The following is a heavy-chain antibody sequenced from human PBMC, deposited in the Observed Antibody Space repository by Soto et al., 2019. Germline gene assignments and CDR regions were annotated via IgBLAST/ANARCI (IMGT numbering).Heavy chain of an antibody. CDR3: ARGQLELRDAFDI. CDR2: IYHSGST. D-gene: IGHD1-1*01. J-gene: IGHJ3*02. Sequence: PSETLSLTCAVSGGSISSSNLWSWVRQPPGKGLEWIGEIYHSGSTNYNPSLKSRVTISVDKSKNQFSLKLSSVTAADTAVYYCARGQLELRDAFDIWGQGTMVTVSS. CDR1: GGSISSSNL. V-gene: IGHV4-4*02.